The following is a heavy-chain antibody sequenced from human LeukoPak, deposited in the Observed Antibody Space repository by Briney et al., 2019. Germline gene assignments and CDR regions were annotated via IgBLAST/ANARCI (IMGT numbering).Heavy chain of an antibody. CDR3: ARVRFASYSSGYFDY. J-gene: IGHJ4*02. Sequence: GGSLRLSCAASGFTVSSNYMSWVRQAPGKGLEWVSVIYSGGSTYYADSVKGRFTISRDNSKSTQYLQMNSLRAEDTAVYYCARVRFASYSSGYFDYWGQGTLVTVSS. V-gene: IGHV3-53*01. D-gene: IGHD6-19*01. CDR1: GFTVSSNY. CDR2: IYSGGST.